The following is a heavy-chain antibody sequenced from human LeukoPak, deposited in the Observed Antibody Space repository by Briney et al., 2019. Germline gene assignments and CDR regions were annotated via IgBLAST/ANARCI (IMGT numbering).Heavy chain of an antibody. CDR2: INDNGGRT. CDR1: GFTFSRYA. V-gene: IGHV3-64D*09. CDR3: VKDVGGSYAFDY. J-gene: IGHJ4*02. D-gene: IGHD1-26*01. Sequence: GGSLRLSCSASGFTFSRYAMHWVRQAPGMGLEYVSGINDNGGRTHYGDSVKGRFSITTDNSKNTLHLQMSTLRAEDTALYYCVKDVGGSYAFDYWGQGTLVTVAS.